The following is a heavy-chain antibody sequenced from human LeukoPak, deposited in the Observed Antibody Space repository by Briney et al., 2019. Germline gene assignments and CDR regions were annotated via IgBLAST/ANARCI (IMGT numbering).Heavy chain of an antibody. CDR1: GGSINSYY. CDR3: ARRGKDGYNLYSFDY. Sequence: SETLSLTCTVSGGSINSYYWSWIRQPPGKGLEWIGHIYYSGSTNYNPSLKSRVTISVDTSKNQFSLKLTSVTAADTAVYYCARRGKDGYNLYSFDYWGQGSLVTVSS. V-gene: IGHV4-59*01. J-gene: IGHJ4*02. D-gene: IGHD5-24*01. CDR2: IYYSGST.